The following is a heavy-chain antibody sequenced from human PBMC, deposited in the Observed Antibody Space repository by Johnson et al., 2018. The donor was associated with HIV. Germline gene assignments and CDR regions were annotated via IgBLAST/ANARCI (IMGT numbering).Heavy chain of an antibody. Sequence: VQLVESGGGVVRPVGSLRLSFAASGFTFDDYGMNWVRQAPGKGLEWVSGINWNGDNTGYADSVKGRFTISRDNARNSMYLQMNSLRVEDTALYYCARVRTGDSSGYHDAFDIWGQGTMVIVSS. J-gene: IGHJ3*02. CDR1: GFTFDDYG. D-gene: IGHD3-22*01. CDR2: INWNGDNT. CDR3: ARVRTGDSSGYHDAFDI. V-gene: IGHV3-20*03.